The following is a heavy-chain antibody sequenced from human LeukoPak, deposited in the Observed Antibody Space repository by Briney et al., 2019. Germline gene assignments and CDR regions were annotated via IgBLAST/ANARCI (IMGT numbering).Heavy chain of an antibody. CDR3: VSALGELSGFDY. J-gene: IGHJ4*02. Sequence: GGSLRLSCAASGVTFSSYSMSWVRQAPGKGLEWVSYISISRSTIYYADSVKGRFTISRANAKNSLYLQMSSLRAEDTTVYFCVSALGELSGFDYWGQGTLVTVSS. CDR1: GVTFSSYS. D-gene: IGHD3-10*01. V-gene: IGHV3-48*01. CDR2: ISISRSTI.